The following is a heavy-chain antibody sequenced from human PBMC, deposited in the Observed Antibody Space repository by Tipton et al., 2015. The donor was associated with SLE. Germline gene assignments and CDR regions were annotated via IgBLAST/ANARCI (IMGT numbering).Heavy chain of an antibody. D-gene: IGHD6-19*01. J-gene: IGHJ4*02. CDR2: IYTDGRI. CDR3: ARGRIAVAGNHFDY. Sequence: SLRLSCAASGFTVRTNYMSWVRQAPGKGLEWVSVIYTDGRIYYADSVKGRFTISRDNSENTVYLQMDSLRVEDTAVYYCARGRIAVAGNHFDYWGQGTLVTVSS. CDR1: GFTVRTNY. V-gene: IGHV3-53*05.